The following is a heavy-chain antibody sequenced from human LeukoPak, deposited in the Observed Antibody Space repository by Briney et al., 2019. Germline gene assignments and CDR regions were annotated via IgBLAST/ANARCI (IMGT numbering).Heavy chain of an antibody. Sequence: GGSLRLSCAASGFTFSSYSMVWVRQAPGKGQEYVSGITSNGGTTYYGNSVKGRFTISRDNSKDTLYLQMGSLRTEDMAVYYCARGIRWASDYWGQGTPVTVAS. CDR3: ARGIRWASDY. D-gene: IGHD4-23*01. CDR2: ITSNGGTT. V-gene: IGHV3-64*01. CDR1: GFTFSSYS. J-gene: IGHJ4*02.